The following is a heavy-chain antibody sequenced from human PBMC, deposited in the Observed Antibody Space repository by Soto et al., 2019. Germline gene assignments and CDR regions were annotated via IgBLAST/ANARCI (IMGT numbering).Heavy chain of an antibody. J-gene: IGHJ5*02. CDR2: IHHSGST. CDR1: GGSISSSNW. D-gene: IGHD4-17*01. CDR3: ARAVTTSLNGFDP. Sequence: QVQLQESGPGLVKPSGTLSLTCAVSGGSISSSNWWSWVRPPPGKGLEWSGEIHHSGSTKYNPYLKSRVTESVDQSKNQFSRQLNALTAAYQAVYYCARAVTTSLNGFDPWGQGTLVTVSS. V-gene: IGHV4-4*02.